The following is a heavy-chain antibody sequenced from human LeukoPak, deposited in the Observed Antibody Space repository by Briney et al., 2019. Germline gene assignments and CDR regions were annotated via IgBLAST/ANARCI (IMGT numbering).Heavy chain of an antibody. CDR1: GFTFSNAW. CDR3: TTAVADDYYYYGMDV. Sequence: GGSLRLSCAASGFTFSNAWMNWVRQAPGKGLEWVGCIKSKTDGGTTDYAAPVKGRFTISRDDSKNTLYLQMNSLKTEDTAVYYCTTAVADDYYYYGMDVWGQGTTVTVSS. D-gene: IGHD6-19*01. J-gene: IGHJ6*02. V-gene: IGHV3-15*07. CDR2: IKSKTDGGTT.